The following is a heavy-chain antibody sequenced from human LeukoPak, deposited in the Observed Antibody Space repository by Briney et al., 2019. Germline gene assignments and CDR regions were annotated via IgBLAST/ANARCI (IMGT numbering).Heavy chain of an antibody. Sequence: SETLSLTCAVSGGSISSYYWSWIRQPPGKGLEWIGYIYYSGSTNYNPSLKSRVTISVDTSKNQFSLKLSSVTAADTAVYYCASSLQAARPHWFDPWGQGTLVTVSS. V-gene: IGHV4-59*01. J-gene: IGHJ5*02. CDR2: IYYSGST. CDR3: ASSLQAARPHWFDP. CDR1: GGSISSYY. D-gene: IGHD6-6*01.